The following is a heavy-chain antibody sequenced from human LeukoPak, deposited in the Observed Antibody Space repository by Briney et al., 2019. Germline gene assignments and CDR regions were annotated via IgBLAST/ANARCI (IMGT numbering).Heavy chain of an antibody. CDR3: ARPMRGYSSSWFSFDY. J-gene: IGHJ4*02. CDR2: TSGSGEIT. D-gene: IGHD6-13*01. V-gene: IGHV3-23*01. CDR1: GFTLGNYA. Sequence: GGSLRLSCAASGFTLGNYAMSWVRQTPGKGLEWVSVTSGSGEITSHAESVKGRFTISRDNSENAVYLQMNSLRAEDTAVYYCARPMRGYSSSWFSFDYWGQGTLVTVSS.